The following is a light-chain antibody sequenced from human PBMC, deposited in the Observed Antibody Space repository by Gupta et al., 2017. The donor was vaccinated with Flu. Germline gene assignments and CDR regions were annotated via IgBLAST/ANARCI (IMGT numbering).Light chain of an antibody. CDR1: SSDVGAYNY. Sequence: QSPLTQPLSVSGSPGQSVTISCTGTSSDVGAYNYVSWYQQHPGKAPKLMIYDVNNRPSGVPDRFSGSKSGNTASLTISGLQPEDDADYYCSSYAGRYTWVFGGGTKLTVL. CDR3: SSYAGRYTWV. CDR2: DVN. J-gene: IGLJ3*02. V-gene: IGLV2-11*01.